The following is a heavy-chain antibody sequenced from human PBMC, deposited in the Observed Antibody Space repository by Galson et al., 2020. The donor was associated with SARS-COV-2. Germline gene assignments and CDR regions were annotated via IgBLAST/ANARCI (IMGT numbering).Heavy chain of an antibody. CDR3: TSGPYYDSLTGYSVGIRRGLSEEYYYGMDV. V-gene: IGHV3-15*01. J-gene: IGHJ6*02. Sequence: GGSLRLSCAASGFTFSNAWMSWVRQAPGKGLEWVGRIKSKTDGGTTDYAAPVKGRFTISRDDSKNTLYLQMNSLKTEDTAVYYCTSGPYYDSLTGYSVGIRRGLSEEYYYGMDVWGQGTTVTVSS. D-gene: IGHD3-9*01. CDR1: GFTFSNAW. CDR2: IKSKTDGGTT.